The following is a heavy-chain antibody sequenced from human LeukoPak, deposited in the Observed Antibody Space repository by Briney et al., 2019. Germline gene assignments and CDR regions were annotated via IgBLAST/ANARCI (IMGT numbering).Heavy chain of an antibody. Sequence: ASVKVSCKASGYTFTSYGISWVRQAPGQGLEWMGWISAYNGNTNYAQKLQGRVTMTTDTSTSIAYMELRSLRSDDTAVYYCARAEIAARDPYKWFDPWGQGTLVIVSS. CDR1: GYTFTSYG. V-gene: IGHV1-18*01. CDR3: ARAEIAARDPYKWFDP. J-gene: IGHJ5*02. D-gene: IGHD6-6*01. CDR2: ISAYNGNT.